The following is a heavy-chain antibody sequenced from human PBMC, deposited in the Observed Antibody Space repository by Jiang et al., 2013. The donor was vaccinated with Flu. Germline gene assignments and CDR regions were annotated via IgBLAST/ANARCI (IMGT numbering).Heavy chain of an antibody. Sequence: GYYWSWIRQHPGRAWSGLGTSITWEHLLXPSLKSRVTISVDTSKNQFSLKLSSVTAADTAVYYCARVLREWLRLYYFDYWGQGTLVTVSS. CDR2: SITWEH. D-gene: IGHD5-12*01. J-gene: IGHJ4*02. CDR3: ARVLREWLRLYYFDY. V-gene: IGHV4-31*02. CDR1: GYY.